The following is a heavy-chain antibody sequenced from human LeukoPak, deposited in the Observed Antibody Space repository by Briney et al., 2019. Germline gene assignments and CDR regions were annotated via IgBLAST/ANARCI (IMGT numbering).Heavy chain of an antibody. CDR1: GGTFSSYA. CDR3: ARGEMGVTMVRGVIVDAFDI. J-gene: IGHJ3*02. CDR2: IIPILGIA. Sequence: ASVKVSCKASGGTFSSYAISWVRQAPGQGLEWMGRIIPILGIANYAQKFQGRVTITADKSTSTAYMELSSLRSEDTAVYYCARGEMGVTMVRGVIVDAFDIWGQGAMVTVSS. D-gene: IGHD3-10*01. V-gene: IGHV1-69*04.